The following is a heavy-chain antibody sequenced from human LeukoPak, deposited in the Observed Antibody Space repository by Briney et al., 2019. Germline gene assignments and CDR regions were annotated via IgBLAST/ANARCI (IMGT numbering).Heavy chain of an antibody. J-gene: IGHJ4*02. CDR3: ARDWEGELDY. V-gene: IGHV3-66*02. D-gene: IGHD1-26*01. CDR2: IYSGGST. CDR1: GFTFSSNY. Sequence: GGSLRLSCAASGFTFSSNYMSWVRQAPGKGLEWVSVIYSGGSTYYSDSVKGRFTISRDNSKNTLYLQMNSLRAEDTTVYYCARDWEGELDYWGQGTLVTVSS.